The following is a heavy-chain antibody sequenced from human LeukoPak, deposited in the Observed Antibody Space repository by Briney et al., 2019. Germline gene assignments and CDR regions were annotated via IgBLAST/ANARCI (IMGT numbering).Heavy chain of an antibody. CDR2: IYPGDSDT. CDR1: GYSFTSYW. CDR3: ARGEIQLWPTVGNAFDI. D-gene: IGHD5-18*01. J-gene: IGHJ3*02. V-gene: IGHV5-51*01. Sequence: GESLKISCKGSGYSFTSYWIGWVRQMPGKGLEWMGIIYPGDSDTRYSPSFQGQVTISADKSISTAYLQWSSLKASDTAMYYCARGEIQLWPTVGNAFDIWGQGTMVTVSS.